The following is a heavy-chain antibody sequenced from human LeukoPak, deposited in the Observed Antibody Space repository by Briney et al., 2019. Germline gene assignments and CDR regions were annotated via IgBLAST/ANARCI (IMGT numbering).Heavy chain of an antibody. CDR3: ARVHSSGYYNWFDP. Sequence: PSETLSLTCAVSGGSISSSNWWSWVRQPPGKGLEWIGEIYHSGSTNYNPSLKSRVTISVDKSKNQFSLKLSSVTAADTAVYYCARVHSSGYYNWFDPWGQGALVTVSS. CDR1: GGSISSSNW. J-gene: IGHJ5*02. D-gene: IGHD3-22*01. V-gene: IGHV4-4*02. CDR2: IYHSGST.